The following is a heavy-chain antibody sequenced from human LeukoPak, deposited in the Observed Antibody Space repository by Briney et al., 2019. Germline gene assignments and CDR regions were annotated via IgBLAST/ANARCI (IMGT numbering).Heavy chain of an antibody. D-gene: IGHD5-18*01. CDR3: ARHGGYSYGSFDY. V-gene: IGHV4-59*08. J-gene: IGHJ4*02. CDR2: IYYAGST. CDR1: VGSIISYY. Sequence: SETQSLTCTVSVGSIISYYWSWIPRPPGKGLEWIGCIYYAGSTKYTPSLKSRVTISVDTSMHQFSLNLNSVTAADTAVYYCARHGGYSYGSFDYWGQGTLVTVSS.